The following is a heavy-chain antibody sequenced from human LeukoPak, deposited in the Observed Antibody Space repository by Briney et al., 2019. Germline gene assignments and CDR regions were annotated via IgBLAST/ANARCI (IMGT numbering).Heavy chain of an antibody. CDR1: GGSFSGYY. CDR3: ARQGHLLRYFDWFRAFDI. Sequence: SETLSLTCAVYGGSFSGYYWSWIRQPPGKGLEWIGEINHSGSTNYNPSLKSRVTISVDTSKNQFSLKLSSVTAADTAVYYCARQGHLLRYFDWFRAFDIWGQGTMVTVSS. J-gene: IGHJ3*02. CDR2: INHSGST. D-gene: IGHD3-9*01. V-gene: IGHV4-34*01.